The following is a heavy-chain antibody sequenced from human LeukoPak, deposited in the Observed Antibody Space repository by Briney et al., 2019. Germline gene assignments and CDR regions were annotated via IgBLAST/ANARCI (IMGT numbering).Heavy chain of an antibody. J-gene: IGHJ5*02. CDR3: ARSPSVLLWFGEFHWFDP. D-gene: IGHD3-10*01. CDR2: INHSGST. Sequence: PSETLSLTCAVYGGSFSGYYWSWIRQPPGKGLEWIGEINHSGSTNYNPSLKSRVTISVDTSKNQFSLKLSSVTAADTAVYYCARSPSVLLWFGEFHWFDPWGQGTLVTVSS. CDR1: GGSFSGYY. V-gene: IGHV4-34*01.